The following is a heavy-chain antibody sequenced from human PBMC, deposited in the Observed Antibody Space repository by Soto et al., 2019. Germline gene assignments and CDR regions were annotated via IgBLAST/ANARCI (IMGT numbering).Heavy chain of an antibody. Sequence: GGSLRLSCAASGLTFRSYAMTWVRQAPGKGLEWVSGTSGSGGNTYYTDSVKGRFTIYRDNSKNTLYLQMNSPKAEDTAVYYCAKGVGYDASAFDIWGPGTMVTVSS. CDR3: AKGVGYDASAFDI. J-gene: IGHJ3*02. V-gene: IGHV3-23*01. CDR2: TSGSGGNT. D-gene: IGHD2-8*01. CDR1: GLTFRSYA.